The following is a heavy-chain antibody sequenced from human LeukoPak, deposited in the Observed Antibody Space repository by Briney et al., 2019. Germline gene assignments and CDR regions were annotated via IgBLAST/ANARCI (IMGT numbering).Heavy chain of an antibody. J-gene: IGHJ4*02. CDR1: GFTFDDYA. V-gene: IGHV3-9*01. D-gene: IGHD6-19*01. CDR2: ISWNSGSI. Sequence: GRSLRLSCAASGFTFDDYAMHWVRQAPGKGLEWVSGISWNSGSIGYADSVKGRFTISRDNAKNCLYLQMNSLRAEDTALYYCAKDPSSGWYRSLYYFDYWGQGTLVTVSS. CDR3: AKDPSSGWYRSLYYFDY.